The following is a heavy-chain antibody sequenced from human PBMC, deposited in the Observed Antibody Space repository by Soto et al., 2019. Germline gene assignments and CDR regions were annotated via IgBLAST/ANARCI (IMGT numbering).Heavy chain of an antibody. CDR3: AIQWDYGDYVEGIGFDY. CDR1: GGSISSSSYY. CDR2: IYYSGST. Sequence: SETLSLTCTVSGGSISSSSYYWGWIRQPPGKGLEWIGSIYYSGSTYYNPSLKSRVTISVDTSKNQFSLKLSSVTAADTAVYYCAIQWDYGDYVEGIGFDYWGQGTLVTSPQ. J-gene: IGHJ4*02. V-gene: IGHV4-39*01. D-gene: IGHD4-17*01.